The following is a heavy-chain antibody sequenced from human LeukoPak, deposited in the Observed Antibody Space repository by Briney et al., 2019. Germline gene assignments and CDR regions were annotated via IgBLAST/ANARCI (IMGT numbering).Heavy chain of an antibody. Sequence: ASVKVSCKASGYTFTSYGISWVRQAPGQGLEWMGWISAYNGNTNYAQKLQGRVTMTTDTSTSTAYMELRSLRSDGTAVYYCAREGLYCSGGSCYELIDYWGQGTLVTVSS. V-gene: IGHV1-18*01. CDR3: AREGLYCSGGSCYELIDY. J-gene: IGHJ4*02. CDR1: GYTFTSYG. D-gene: IGHD2-15*01. CDR2: ISAYNGNT.